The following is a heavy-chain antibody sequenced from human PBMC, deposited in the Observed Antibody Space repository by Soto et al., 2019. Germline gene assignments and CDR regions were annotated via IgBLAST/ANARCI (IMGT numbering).Heavy chain of an antibody. V-gene: IGHV3-21*01. J-gene: IGHJ6*03. CDR2: ISSSSSYI. Sequence: GGLRISCAASGFTFSSYSMNWVRQAPGKGLEWVSSISSSSSYIYYADSVKGRFTISRDNAKNSLYLQMNSLRAEDTAVYYCERCKSTIFEVVIDGRKQMDAWCKGTTGNVTS. CDR1: GFTFSSYS. D-gene: IGHD3-3*01. CDR3: ERCKSTIFEVVIDGRKQMDA.